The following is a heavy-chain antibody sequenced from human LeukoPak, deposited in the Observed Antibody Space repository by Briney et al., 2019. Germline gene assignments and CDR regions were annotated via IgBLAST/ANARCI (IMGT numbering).Heavy chain of an antibody. D-gene: IGHD3-22*01. J-gene: IGHJ4*02. V-gene: IGHV4-39*01. Sequence: SETLSLTCTVSGGSISSDSYYWAWIRQPPGKGLEWIASIYYSGSTYYNPSLKSRVTISVDTSRNQFSLKLSSVTAADTAVYYCARGGYYDSSGPKPLDYWGQGTLVTVSS. CDR3: ARGGYYDSSGPKPLDY. CDR2: IYYSGST. CDR1: GGSISSDSYY.